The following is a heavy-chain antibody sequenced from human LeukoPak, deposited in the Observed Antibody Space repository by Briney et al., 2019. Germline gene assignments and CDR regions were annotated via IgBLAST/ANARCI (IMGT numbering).Heavy chain of an antibody. J-gene: IGHJ4*02. CDR2: INAGNGNT. Sequence: EASVKVSCKASGYTFTSYAMHWVRQAPGQRLEWMGWINAGNGNTKYSQKFQGRVTITTDTSTSTAYMELRSLRSDDTAVYYCARESPVTAPLDYWGQGTLVTVSS. CDR1: GYTFTSYA. CDR3: ARESPVTAPLDY. D-gene: IGHD4-11*01. V-gene: IGHV1-3*01.